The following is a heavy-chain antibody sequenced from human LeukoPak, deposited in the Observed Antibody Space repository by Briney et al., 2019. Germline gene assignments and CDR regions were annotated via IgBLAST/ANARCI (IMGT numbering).Heavy chain of an antibody. CDR2: IGGSGGST. Sequence: GGSLRLSCAASGFTFSSYAMSWVRQAPGKGLEWVSAIGGSGGSTYYADSVKGRFTISGDNSKNTLYLQMNSLRAEDTAVYYCAKDQYYYGSGSPLDYWGQGTLVTVSS. D-gene: IGHD3-10*01. CDR1: GFTFSSYA. CDR3: AKDQYYYGSGSPLDY. V-gene: IGHV3-23*01. J-gene: IGHJ4*02.